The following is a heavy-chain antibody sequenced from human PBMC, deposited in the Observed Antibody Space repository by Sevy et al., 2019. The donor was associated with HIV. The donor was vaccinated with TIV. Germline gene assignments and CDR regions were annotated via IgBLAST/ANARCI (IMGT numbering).Heavy chain of an antibody. Sequence: ASVKVSCKASGYTFTGYYMHWVRQAPGQGLEWMGWINPNSGGTNYAQKFQGRVTMTRDTSISTAYMELSRLRSDDTAMYYCASEYYDYVWGSYRIFDYWGQGTLVTVSS. CDR3: ASEYYDYVWGSYRIFDY. D-gene: IGHD3-16*01. J-gene: IGHJ4*02. CDR1: GYTFTGYY. CDR2: INPNSGGT. V-gene: IGHV1-2*02.